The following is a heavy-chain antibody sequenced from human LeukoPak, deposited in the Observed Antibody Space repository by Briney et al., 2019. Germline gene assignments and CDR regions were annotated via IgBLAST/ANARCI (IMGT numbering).Heavy chain of an antibody. J-gene: IGHJ4*02. CDR2: ISGNNGNT. Sequence: ASVKVSCKASGYTFTTYGISWVRQAPGQRLEWMGWISGNNGNTNYAQKFQGRVTMTTDTSTDTAYMDLRSLRSDDTAVYYCARGPRIVGATLDYWGQGTLVTVSS. D-gene: IGHD1-26*01. V-gene: IGHV1-18*01. CDR3: ARGPRIVGATLDY. CDR1: GYTFTTYG.